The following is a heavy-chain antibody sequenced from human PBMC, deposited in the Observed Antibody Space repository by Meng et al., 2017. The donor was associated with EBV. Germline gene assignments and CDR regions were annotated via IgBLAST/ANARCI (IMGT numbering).Heavy chain of an antibody. CDR1: GSTFTSYA. CDR2: INAGNGKT. CDR3: ARRGGVADWFDP. D-gene: IGHD2-15*01. Sequence: HLLRSGAEVKKRGAPVRFSCKASGSTFTSYAMHWGRQAPGQRLEWMGWINAGNGKTKYSQKFQGRVTITRDTSASTAYMELSSLRSEDTAVYYCARRGGVADWFDPWGQGTLVTVSS. J-gene: IGHJ5*02. V-gene: IGHV1-3*01.